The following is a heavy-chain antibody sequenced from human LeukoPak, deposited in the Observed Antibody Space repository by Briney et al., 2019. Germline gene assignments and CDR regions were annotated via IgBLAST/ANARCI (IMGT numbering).Heavy chain of an antibody. CDR3: ARDYHGSGSYLLIYYYGMDV. CDR1: GYTFTNYA. CDR2: ISPYNGDT. Sequence: ASVKVSCKASGYTFTNYAINWVRQAPGQGLEWMGWISPYNGDTNYAQKLQGRVTMTTDTSTSTAYMELRSLRSDDTAVYYCARDYHGSGSYLLIYYYGMDVWGQGTTVTVSS. D-gene: IGHD3-10*01. V-gene: IGHV1-18*01. J-gene: IGHJ6*02.